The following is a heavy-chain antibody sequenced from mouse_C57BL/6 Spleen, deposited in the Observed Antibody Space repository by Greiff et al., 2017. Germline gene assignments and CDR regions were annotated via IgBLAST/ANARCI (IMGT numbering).Heavy chain of an antibody. CDR1: GYTFTSYW. CDR2: IDPNSGGN. V-gene: IGHV1-72*01. CDR3: ARRDGYYPWFAY. Sequence: QVQLQQPGAELVKPGASVKLSCKASGYTFTSYWMHWVKQRPGRGLEWIGRIDPNSGGNKYNEKFKSKATLTVDKPTSTAYMQLSSLTSEDSAVYYCARRDGYYPWFAYWGQGTLVTVSA. J-gene: IGHJ3*01. D-gene: IGHD2-3*01.